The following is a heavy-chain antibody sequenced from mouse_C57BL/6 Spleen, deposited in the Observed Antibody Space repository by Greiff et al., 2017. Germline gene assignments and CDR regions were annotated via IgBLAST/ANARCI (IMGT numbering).Heavy chain of an antibody. CDR1: GFTFTDYY. CDR3: ARQDGYYLYYFDY. J-gene: IGHJ2*01. CDR2: IYPGSGTT. Sequence: HLVESGPELVKPGASVKISCTASGFTFTDYYINWVKQRPGQGLEWIVWIYPGSGTTKYNEKVKGKATLTVDTSSSTAYMQLSSLTSEDSAVYFCARQDGYYLYYFDYRGQGTTLSVSS. D-gene: IGHD2-3*01. V-gene: IGHV1-84*01.